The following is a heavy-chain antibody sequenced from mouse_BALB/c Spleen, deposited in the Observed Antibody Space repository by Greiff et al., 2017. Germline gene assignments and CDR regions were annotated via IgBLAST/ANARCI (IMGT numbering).Heavy chain of an antibody. CDR2: INPSTGYT. Sequence: QVQLQQSGAELAKPGASVKMSCKASGYTFTSYWMHWVKQRPGQGLEWIGYINPSTGYTEYNQKFKDKATLTADKSSSTAYMQLSSLTSEDSAVYYCARSGSYDYFDYWGQGTTLTVSS. CDR3: ARSGSYDYFDY. CDR1: GYTFTSYW. J-gene: IGHJ2*01. D-gene: IGHD2-3*01. V-gene: IGHV1-7*01.